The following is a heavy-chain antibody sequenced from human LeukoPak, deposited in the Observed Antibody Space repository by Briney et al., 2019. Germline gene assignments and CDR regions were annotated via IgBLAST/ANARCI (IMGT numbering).Heavy chain of an antibody. V-gene: IGHV4-34*01. Sequence: SETLSLTCAVYGGSFSGYYWSWIRQPPGKGLEWIGEINHSGSTNYNPSLKSRVTISVDTSKNQFSLKLSSVTAADTAVYYCARLSGRGYLPSFVDYWGQGTLVTVSS. J-gene: IGHJ4*02. CDR2: INHSGST. CDR1: GGSFSGYY. D-gene: IGHD3-3*01. CDR3: ARLSGRGYLPSFVDY.